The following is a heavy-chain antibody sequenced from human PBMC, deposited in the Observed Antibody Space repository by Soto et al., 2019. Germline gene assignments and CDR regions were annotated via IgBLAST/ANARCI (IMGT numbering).Heavy chain of an antibody. Sequence: PSETLSLTCAVSGGSISSGGYSWSWIRQPPGKGLEWIGYIYHSGSTNYNPSLKSRVTISVDKSKNQFSLKLSSVTAADTAVYYCARKEDTNWFDPWGQGTLVTVSS. CDR3: ARKEDTNWFDP. D-gene: IGHD2-15*01. CDR1: GGSISSGGYS. V-gene: IGHV4-30-2*01. J-gene: IGHJ5*02. CDR2: IYHSGST.